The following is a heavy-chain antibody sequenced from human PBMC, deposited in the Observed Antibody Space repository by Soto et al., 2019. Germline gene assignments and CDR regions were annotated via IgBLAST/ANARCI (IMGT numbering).Heavy chain of an antibody. Sequence: GGSLRLSCAASGFTFSSYGMHWVRQAPGKGLEWVAVIWYDGSNKYYADSVKGRFTISRDNSKNTLYLQMNGLRAEDTAVYYCARDYDYIWGRKGAPFDYWGQGTLVTVSS. V-gene: IGHV3-33*01. CDR3: ARDYDYIWGRKGAPFDY. CDR1: GFTFSSYG. CDR2: IWYDGSNK. D-gene: IGHD3-16*01. J-gene: IGHJ4*02.